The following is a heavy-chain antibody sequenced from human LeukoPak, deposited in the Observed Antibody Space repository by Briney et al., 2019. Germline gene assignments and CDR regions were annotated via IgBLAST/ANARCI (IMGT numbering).Heavy chain of an antibody. V-gene: IGHV3-7*04. D-gene: IGHD3-3*01. Sequence: PGGSLRLSCAASGFIFSNYWLSWVRHAPGKGLEWVANIKQDGSETYYVDSVKGRFIVSRDNAKNSLYLHMSSLRADDTAVYYCARVSAIWSGYYRDYWGQGTLVTVSS. J-gene: IGHJ4*02. CDR3: ARVSAIWSGYYRDY. CDR1: GFIFSNYW. CDR2: IKQDGSET.